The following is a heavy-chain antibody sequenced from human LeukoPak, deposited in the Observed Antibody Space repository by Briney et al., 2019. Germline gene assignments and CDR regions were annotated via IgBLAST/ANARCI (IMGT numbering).Heavy chain of an antibody. CDR1: GVSISNYY. CDR2: IYTSGST. Sequence: SETLSLTCTVSGVSISNYYRSWIRQFPGMGLEWIGHIYTSGSTNYNPSLKSRVTMSVDTSKSQVSLTLSSVTAADTAIYYCARRLGYSYGYSFDSWGQGTLVTVSS. V-gene: IGHV4-4*09. CDR3: ARRLGYSYGYSFDS. J-gene: IGHJ4*02. D-gene: IGHD5-18*01.